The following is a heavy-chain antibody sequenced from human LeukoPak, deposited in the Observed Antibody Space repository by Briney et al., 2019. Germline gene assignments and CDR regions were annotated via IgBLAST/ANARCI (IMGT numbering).Heavy chain of an antibody. D-gene: IGHD6-19*01. CDR3: ARGPRVSGWAHDAFDI. V-gene: IGHV1-8*01. J-gene: IGHJ3*02. Sequence: GASVKVSCTTSGYSFSSYDINWVRQAGGQGLEWMGWMNPNSGNTGYAEKFQGRVTMTRDTSINTAYMDLSTLESDDTAVYSCARGPRVSGWAHDAFDIWGQGTMVTVSS. CDR1: GYSFSSYD. CDR2: MNPNSGNT.